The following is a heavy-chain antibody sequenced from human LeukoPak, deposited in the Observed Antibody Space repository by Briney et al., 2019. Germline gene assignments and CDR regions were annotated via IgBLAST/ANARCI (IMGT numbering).Heavy chain of an antibody. CDR2: ISGSGGGT. D-gene: IGHD3-22*01. CDR3: AKDPRYYDGPGYHGGYYYYMDV. V-gene: IGHV3-23*01. J-gene: IGHJ6*03. CDR1: GFTFSSYA. Sequence: GGSLRLSCAASGFTFSSYAMSWVRQAPGKGLEWVSAISGSGGGTYYADSVKGRFTISRDNSKNTLYLQMNSLRAEDTAVYYCAKDPRYYDGPGYHGGYYYYMDVWGKGTTVTVSS.